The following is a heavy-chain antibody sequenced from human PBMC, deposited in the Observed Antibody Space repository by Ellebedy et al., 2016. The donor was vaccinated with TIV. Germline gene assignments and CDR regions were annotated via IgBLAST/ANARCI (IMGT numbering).Heavy chain of an antibody. V-gene: IGHV1-24*01. D-gene: IGHD2-2*01. CDR2: FDPEDGET. CDR1: RYTLTELS. Sequence: ASVKVSXKVSRYTLTELSMHWVRQAPGKGLEWMGGFDPEDGETIYAQKFQGRVTMTRDTSTSTVYMELSSLRSEDTAVYYCARVVVPAADDAFDIWGQGTMVTVSS. J-gene: IGHJ3*02. CDR3: ARVVVPAADDAFDI.